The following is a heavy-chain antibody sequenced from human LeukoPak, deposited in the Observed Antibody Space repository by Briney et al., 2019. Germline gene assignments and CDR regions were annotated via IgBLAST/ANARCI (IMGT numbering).Heavy chain of an antibody. CDR3: ARGAARLRYYFDY. CDR1: GDRVSSNTVA. J-gene: IGHJ4*02. Sequence: SQTLSLTCALSGDRVSSNTVAWNWIRQSPSRGLEWLGRTYYMSKWYNDYAVSVKSRITINPDTSKNQFSLKLSSVTAADTAVYYCARGAARLRYYFDYWGQGTLVTVSS. D-gene: IGHD6-6*01. CDR2: TYYMSKWYN. V-gene: IGHV6-1*01.